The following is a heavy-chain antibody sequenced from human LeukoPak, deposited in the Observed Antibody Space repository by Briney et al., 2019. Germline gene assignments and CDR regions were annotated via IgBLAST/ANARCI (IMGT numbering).Heavy chain of an antibody. J-gene: IGHJ5*01. V-gene: IGHV6-1*01. CDR3: ARLVGASWCAS. CDR1: GDSVSTNSAT. D-gene: IGHD1-26*01. Sequence: SQTLSLTCAISGDSVSTNSATWSWLRQSPSRGLEWLGRTYYRSKWSNHYAPSMKSRITITPDTSKNQFSLQLSSVTPADTAVYYCARLVGASWCASWGQGNLAPVSS. CDR2: TYYRSKWSN.